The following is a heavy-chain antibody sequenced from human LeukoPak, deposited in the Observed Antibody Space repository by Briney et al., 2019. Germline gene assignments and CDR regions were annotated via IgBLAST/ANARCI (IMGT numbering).Heavy chain of an antibody. V-gene: IGHV4-4*09. D-gene: IGHD3-10*01. CDR2: IYTSGST. CDR1: GGPISSYY. Sequence: SETLSLTCTVSGGPISSYYWSWIRQPPGKGLEWIGYIYTSGSTNYNPSLKSRVTISVDTSKNQFSLKLSSVTAADTAVYYCARRLWFGEFDYWGQGTLVTVSS. CDR3: ARRLWFGEFDY. J-gene: IGHJ4*02.